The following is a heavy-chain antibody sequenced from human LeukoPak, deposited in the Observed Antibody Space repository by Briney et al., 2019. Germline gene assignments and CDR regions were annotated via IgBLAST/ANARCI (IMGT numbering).Heavy chain of an antibody. Sequence: GGSLRLSCAASGFTFSDYYMSWIRQAPGKGLEWVSYISSSGSTIYYPDSVKGRFTISRDNAKNSLYLQMNSLRAEDTAVYYCAKAIRGDCYSHFQHWGQGTLVTVSS. CDR2: ISSSGSTI. D-gene: IGHD2-21*02. CDR1: GFTFSDYY. J-gene: IGHJ1*01. V-gene: IGHV3-11*01. CDR3: AKAIRGDCYSHFQH.